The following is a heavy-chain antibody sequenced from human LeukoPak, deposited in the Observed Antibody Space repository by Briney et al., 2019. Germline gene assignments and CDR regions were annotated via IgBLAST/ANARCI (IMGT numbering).Heavy chain of an antibody. CDR3: ARPGVPLYYYYMDV. V-gene: IGHV7-4-1*02. Sequence: ASVKVSCKSSTYTFTQYRINWVRQAPGQGLEWMGWINTNTGNPTYAQGFTGRFVFSLDTSVSTAYLRISSLKTEDTAVYYCARPGVPLYYYYMDVWGKGTTVTVSS. J-gene: IGHJ6*03. D-gene: IGHD7-27*01. CDR2: INTNTGNP. CDR1: TYTFTQYR.